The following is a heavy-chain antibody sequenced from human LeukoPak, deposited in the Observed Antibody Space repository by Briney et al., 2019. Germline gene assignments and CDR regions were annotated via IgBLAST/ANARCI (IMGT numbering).Heavy chain of an antibody. Sequence: GGSLRLSCAASGFTFSSYWMSWVRQAPGKGLEWVANIKQDGSEKYYVDSVKGRFTISRDNAKNSLYLQMNSLRAEDTAVYYCARVGKVGFGESNWFDPWGQGTLVTASS. CDR1: GFTFSSYW. CDR2: IKQDGSEK. J-gene: IGHJ5*02. CDR3: ARVGKVGFGESNWFDP. V-gene: IGHV3-7*01. D-gene: IGHD3-10*01.